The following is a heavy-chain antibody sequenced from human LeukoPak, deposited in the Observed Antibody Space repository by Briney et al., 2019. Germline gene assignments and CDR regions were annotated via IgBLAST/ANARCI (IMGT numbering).Heavy chain of an antibody. Sequence: VASVKVSCKASGYTFTSYYIHWVRQAPGQGLEWMGWINPHNGDTNYEQMFQGRVTMTRDTSISTAYMELSSLRSDDTAVYYCARVTGYMIEDYFDYWGQGTLVTVSS. CDR3: ARVTGYMIEDYFDY. D-gene: IGHD3-22*01. CDR2: INPHNGDT. J-gene: IGHJ4*02. CDR1: GYTFTSYY. V-gene: IGHV1-2*02.